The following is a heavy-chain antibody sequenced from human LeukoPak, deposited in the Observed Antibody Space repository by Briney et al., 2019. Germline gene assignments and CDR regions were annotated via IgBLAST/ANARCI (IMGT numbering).Heavy chain of an antibody. Sequence: GGSLRLSCAASGFTFSSYWMHWVRQAPGKGLVWVSRINSDGSSTSYADSVKGRFTISRDNAKNTLYLQMNSLRAEDTAVYYCARAFYYDSSGYYLYYYYMDVWGKGTTVTVSS. CDR2: INSDGSST. D-gene: IGHD3-22*01. J-gene: IGHJ6*03. V-gene: IGHV3-74*01. CDR3: ARAFYYDSSGYYLYYYYMDV. CDR1: GFTFSSYW.